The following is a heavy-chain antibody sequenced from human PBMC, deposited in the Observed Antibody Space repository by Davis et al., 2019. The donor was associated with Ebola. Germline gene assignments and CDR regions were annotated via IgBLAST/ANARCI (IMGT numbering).Heavy chain of an antibody. J-gene: IGHJ4*02. V-gene: IGHV5-51*01. Sequence: GESLKISCKGSGYSFTSYWIGWVRQMPGKGLEWMGIIYPGDSDTRYSPSFQGQVTISADKSISTAYLQWSSLKASDTAMYYCARRHGYCSGGSCYWGFDYWGQGTLVTVSS. CDR1: GYSFTSYW. D-gene: IGHD2-15*01. CDR3: ARRHGYCSGGSCYWGFDY. CDR2: IYPGDSDT.